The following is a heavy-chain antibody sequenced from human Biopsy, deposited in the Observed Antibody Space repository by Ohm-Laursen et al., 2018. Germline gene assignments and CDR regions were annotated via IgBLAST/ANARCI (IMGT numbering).Heavy chain of an antibody. CDR2: VYYTGSN. D-gene: IGHD3-22*01. CDR1: GDSISSYY. V-gene: IGHV4-59*01. CDR3: ARDRGYYSDRTVPGYFDL. Sequence: GTLSLTCTVSGDSISSYYWSWIRQPPGKGLQWIGYVYYTGSNDYNPSLQSRVTISVDTSKNHFSLRFRSVTPADKAIYYCARDRGYYSDRTVPGYFDLWGRGTLVTVS. J-gene: IGHJ2*01.